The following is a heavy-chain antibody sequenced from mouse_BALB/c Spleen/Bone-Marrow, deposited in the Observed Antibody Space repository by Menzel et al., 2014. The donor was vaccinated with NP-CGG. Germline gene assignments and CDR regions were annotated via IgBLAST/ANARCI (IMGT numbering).Heavy chain of an antibody. CDR1: GYSITSGYY. J-gene: IGHJ2*01. D-gene: IGHD2-3*01. CDR2: ISYDGSN. Sequence: EVKLMESGPGLVKPSQSLSLTCSVTGYSITSGYYWNWIRQFPGNKLEWMSYISYDGSNNYNPSLKNRISITRDTSKNQFFLKLNSVTTEDTATYYCARDWDGYYFDYWGQGTTLTVSS. CDR3: ARDWDGYYFDY. V-gene: IGHV3-6*02.